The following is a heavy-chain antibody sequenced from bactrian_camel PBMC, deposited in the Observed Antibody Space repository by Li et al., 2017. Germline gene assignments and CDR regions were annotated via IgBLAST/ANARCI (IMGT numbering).Heavy chain of an antibody. CDR3: AEGRGSRGEHCYSLNY. CDR2: IATGSGNT. J-gene: IGHJ4*01. CDR1: GYTYNRNC. D-gene: IGHD6*01. V-gene: IGHV3S1*01. Sequence: QVQLVESGGGSVQAGGSLRLSCAASGYTYNRNCMAWFRQAPGKEREGVARIATGSGNTYYADSVKGRFIISQDNAKNTVYLQMNNLQPEDTATYYCAEGRGSRGEHCYSLNYWGQGTQVTVSS.